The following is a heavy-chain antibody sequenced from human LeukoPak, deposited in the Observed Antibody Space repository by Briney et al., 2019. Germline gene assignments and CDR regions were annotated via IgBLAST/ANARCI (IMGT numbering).Heavy chain of an antibody. Sequence: ASVKVSYKASGYTFTSYDINWVRQATGQGLEWMGWMNPNSGNTGYAQKFQGRVTMTRNTSISTAYMELSSLRSEDTAVYYCARGTPIVGATDFDYWGQGTLVTVSS. J-gene: IGHJ4*02. CDR2: MNPNSGNT. V-gene: IGHV1-8*01. D-gene: IGHD1-26*01. CDR1: GYTFTSYD. CDR3: ARGTPIVGATDFDY.